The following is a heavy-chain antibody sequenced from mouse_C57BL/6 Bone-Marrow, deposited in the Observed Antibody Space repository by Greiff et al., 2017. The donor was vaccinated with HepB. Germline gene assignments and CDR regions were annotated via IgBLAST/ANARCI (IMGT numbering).Heavy chain of an antibody. J-gene: IGHJ3*01. D-gene: IGHD2-1*01. CDR1: GFTFSSYA. V-gene: IGHV5-9-1*02. Sequence: EVQGVESGEGLVKPGGSLKLSCAASGFTFSSYAMSWVRQTPEKRLEWVAYISSGGDYIYYADTVKGRFTISRDNARNTLYLQMSSLKSEDTAMYYCTSAPYYYRNYWFAYSSQGTLVTVSA. CDR3: TSAPYYYRNYWFAY. CDR2: ISSGGDYI.